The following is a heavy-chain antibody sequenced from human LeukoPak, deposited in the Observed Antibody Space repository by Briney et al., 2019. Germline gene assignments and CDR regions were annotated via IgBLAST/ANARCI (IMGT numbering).Heavy chain of an antibody. D-gene: IGHD6-13*01. J-gene: IGHJ1*01. CDR1: GYRFTSYS. CDR3: ARAGGSSSWSEYFQH. V-gene: IGHV5-51*01. Sequence: GEPLQISCKASGYRFTSYSIGWVRQMHGKGLEGMGIIYPGDSDTRYSPSFQGQVTISADKSISTAYLQWSSLKASDTAMYYCARAGGSSSWSEYFQHWGQGTLVTVSS. CDR2: IYPGDSDT.